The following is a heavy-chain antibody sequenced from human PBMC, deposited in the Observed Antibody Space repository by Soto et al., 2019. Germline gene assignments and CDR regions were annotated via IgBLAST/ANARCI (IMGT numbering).Heavy chain of an antibody. D-gene: IGHD1-1*01. V-gene: IGHV1-18*01. CDR3: ARGRYGDY. CDR2: ISAHNGNT. Sequence: QVHLVQSGAEVKKSGASVKVSCKGSGYDFTTYGITWVRQAPGQGLEWMAWISAHNGNTDYAQKLQGRVTVTRDTATSTASMELRSLRSDDTAVYYSARGRYGDYWGQGALVTVSS. CDR1: GYDFTTYG. J-gene: IGHJ4*02.